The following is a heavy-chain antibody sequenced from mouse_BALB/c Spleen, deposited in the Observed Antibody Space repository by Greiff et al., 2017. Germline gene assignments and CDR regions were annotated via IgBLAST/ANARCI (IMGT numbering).Heavy chain of an antibody. V-gene: IGHV5-4*02. Sequence: EVMLVESGGGLVQPGGSLKLSCAASGFTFSDYYMYWVRQTPEKRLEWVATISDGGSYTYYPDSVKGRFTISRDNAKNNLYLQMSSLKSEDTAMYYCARDGDYSASSHDYAMDYWGQGTSVTVSS. D-gene: IGHD1-1*01. CDR2: ISDGGSYT. CDR3: ARDGDYSASSHDYAMDY. J-gene: IGHJ4*01. CDR1: GFTFSDYY.